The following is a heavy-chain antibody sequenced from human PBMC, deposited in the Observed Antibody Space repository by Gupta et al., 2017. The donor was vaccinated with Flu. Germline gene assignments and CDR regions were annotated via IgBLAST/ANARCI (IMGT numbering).Heavy chain of an antibody. Sequence: QVQLVQSGAEVKESGSSVKVSCKASGSTFSTDSITWVRQAPGVGPEWMGGILPIIGAANYAQKFQGRVTITADESTRTAYMELTSLRSDDTAVYYCAREFPCGGDCYFLDSWGQGTLVSVSS. CDR1: GSTFSTDS. J-gene: IGHJ4*02. D-gene: IGHD2-21*02. V-gene: IGHV1-69*01. CDR3: AREFPCGGDCYFLDS. CDR2: ILPIIGAA.